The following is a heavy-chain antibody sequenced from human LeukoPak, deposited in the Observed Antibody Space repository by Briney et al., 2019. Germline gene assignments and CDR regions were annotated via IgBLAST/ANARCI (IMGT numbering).Heavy chain of an antibody. CDR3: ARGVAFIAAAGTLSDY. J-gene: IGHJ4*02. Sequence: GGSLRLSCAASGFTFSDYYMSWIRQAPGKGLEWVSYISSSGSTIYYADSVKGRFTISRDNAKNSLYLQMNSLRAEDTAVYYCARGVAFIAAAGTLSDYWGQGTLVTVSS. CDR2: ISSSGSTI. CDR1: GFTFSDYY. D-gene: IGHD6-13*01. V-gene: IGHV3-11*04.